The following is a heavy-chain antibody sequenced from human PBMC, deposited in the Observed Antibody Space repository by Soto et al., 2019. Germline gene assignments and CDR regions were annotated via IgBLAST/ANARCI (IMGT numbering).Heavy chain of an antibody. CDR1: GGSISSSSYY. J-gene: IGHJ6*02. CDR2: IYYSGST. V-gene: IGHV4-39*01. D-gene: IGHD3-9*01. Sequence: QLQLQESGPGLVKPSETLSLTCTVSGGSISSSSYYWGWIRQPPGKGLEWIGSIYYSGSTYYNPSLKSRVTISVDPSKNPFSLKLRSVTAAAAAVYYCARQGWGLTGYPSARGMDVWGQGTTVTVSS. CDR3: ARQGWGLTGYPSARGMDV.